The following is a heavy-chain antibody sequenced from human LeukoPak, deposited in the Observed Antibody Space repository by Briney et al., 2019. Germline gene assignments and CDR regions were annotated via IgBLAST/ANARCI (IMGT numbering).Heavy chain of an antibody. J-gene: IGHJ4*02. CDR2: INHSGST. CDR3: ARGHDSLYYFDY. Sequence: SETLSLTCAVYGGSLSGSYRSWIRQPPGKGLEWIGEINHSGSTNYNPSLKSRVTISVDTSKNQFSLKLSSVTAADTAVYYCARGHDSLYYFDYWGQGTLVTVSS. CDR1: GGSLSGSY. D-gene: IGHD3-22*01. V-gene: IGHV4-34*01.